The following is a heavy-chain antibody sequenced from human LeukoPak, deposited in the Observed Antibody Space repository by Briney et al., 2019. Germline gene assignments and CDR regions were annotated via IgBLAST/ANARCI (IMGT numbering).Heavy chain of an antibody. D-gene: IGHD1-7*01. CDR3: AREHNWNYVAYFQH. V-gene: IGHV3-21*01. J-gene: IGHJ1*01. CDR2: ISSSSSYI. CDR1: GFTFSSYS. Sequence: GGSLRLSCAASGFTFSSYSMNWVRQAPGKGLEWVSSISSSSSYIYYADSVKGRFTISRDNAKSSLYLQMNSLRAEDTAVYYCAREHNWNYVAYFQHWGQGTLVTVSS.